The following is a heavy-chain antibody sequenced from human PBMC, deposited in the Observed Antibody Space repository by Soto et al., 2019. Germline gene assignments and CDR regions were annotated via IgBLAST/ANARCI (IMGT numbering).Heavy chain of an antibody. Sequence: GGSLRLSCAASGFTFSSYALSWVRQAPGKGLEWVSTTSSSGGTTYYADSVKGRFTISRDNSKNTLYLQMNSLRAEDTAVYYCAKDLYSAYDSGDFDYWGQGTLVTVSS. CDR1: GFTFSSYA. J-gene: IGHJ4*02. V-gene: IGHV3-23*01. CDR2: TSSSGGTT. D-gene: IGHD5-12*01. CDR3: AKDLYSAYDSGDFDY.